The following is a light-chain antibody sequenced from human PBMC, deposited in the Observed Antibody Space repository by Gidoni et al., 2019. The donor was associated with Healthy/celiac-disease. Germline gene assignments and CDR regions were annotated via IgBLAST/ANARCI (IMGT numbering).Light chain of an antibody. Sequence: DIQMTQSPSSLSASVGDRVTITCQASQDISNYLNWYQQKPGKAPKLLIYDAVNLETGVPSRFSGSGSGTDFTFTISSLQPEDIATYYCQQYDNLPRTFGGGTKVEIK. CDR3: QQYDNLPRT. CDR2: DAV. J-gene: IGKJ4*01. CDR1: QDISNY. V-gene: IGKV1-33*01.